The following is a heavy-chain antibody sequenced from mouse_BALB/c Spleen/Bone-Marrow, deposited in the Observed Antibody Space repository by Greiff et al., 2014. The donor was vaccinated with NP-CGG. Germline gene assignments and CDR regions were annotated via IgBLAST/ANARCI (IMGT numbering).Heavy chain of an antibody. Sequence: EVKLVESGGGLVKPGGSLKLSCAASRFAFSSYDMSWVRQTPEKRLEWVAYISHGGGTTYYSDTVKGQFTISRDNAKNTLYLQMSSLKSEDTAIYYCTRHGGYYPYYYAMGYWGQGTSVTVSS. CDR3: TRHGGYYPYYYAMGY. CDR2: ISHGGGTT. CDR1: RFAFSSYD. V-gene: IGHV5-12-1*01. D-gene: IGHD2-3*01. J-gene: IGHJ4*01.